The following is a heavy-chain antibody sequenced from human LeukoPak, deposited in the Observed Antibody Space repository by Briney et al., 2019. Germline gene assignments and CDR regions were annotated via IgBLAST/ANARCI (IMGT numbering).Heavy chain of an antibody. Sequence: SETLSLTCTVSGGSISSSSYYWGWIRQPPGKGLEWIGSIYYSGSTYYNPSLKSRVTISADTSKNQFSLKLSSVTAADTALYYCTRGRSSWSGGWFDPWGQGTLVTVSS. D-gene: IGHD6-13*01. CDR2: IYYSGST. V-gene: IGHV4-39*07. J-gene: IGHJ5*02. CDR1: GGSISSSSYY. CDR3: TRGRSSWSGGWFDP.